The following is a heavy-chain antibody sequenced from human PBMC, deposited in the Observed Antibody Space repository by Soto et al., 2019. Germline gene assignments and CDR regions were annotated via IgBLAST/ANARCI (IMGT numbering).Heavy chain of an antibody. CDR1: GFTFPNYA. J-gene: IGHJ3*02. V-gene: IGHV3-23*01. CDR2: VTGRASST. CDR3: AKHLPSKKKQRLWADAFHS. D-gene: IGHD6-25*01. Sequence: EVRLLESGGGLVQPGGSLRLSCFASGFTFPNYAMSWVRQAPGKGLEWVSVVTGRASSTYYADSVEGRFTISRDNSRNTLFLQMKSLGAEDTAVYYCAKHLPSKKKQRLWADAFHSWGQGTMLTVSS.